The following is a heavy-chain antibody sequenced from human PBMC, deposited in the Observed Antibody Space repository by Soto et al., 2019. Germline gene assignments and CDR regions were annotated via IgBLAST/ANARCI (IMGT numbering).Heavy chain of an antibody. D-gene: IGHD5-18*01. CDR3: ARGPGTAMAYYYGMDV. J-gene: IGHJ6*02. CDR1: GCTFSSYA. V-gene: IGHV1-69*13. Sequence: TVKVSCKASGCTFSSYAISGVPQSPGQEPDWMGRIIPMFGTTNYAQKFHGRVTITAAETMSTAYMAVHSHGAEDAGVFSCARGPGTAMAYYYGMDVWGQGTPVTASS. CDR2: IIPMFGTT.